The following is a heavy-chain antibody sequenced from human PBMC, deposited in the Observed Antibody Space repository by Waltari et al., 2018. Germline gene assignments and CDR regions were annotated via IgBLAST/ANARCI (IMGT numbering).Heavy chain of an antibody. J-gene: IGHJ5*02. D-gene: IGHD2-15*01. CDR2: IKQDGSEK. Sequence: EVQLVESGGGLVQPGGSLRLSCAASGFTFSSYWMSWVRQAPGKGLEGVANIKQDGSEKYDGDSVKGRFTISRDNAKNALYLQMNSLRAEDTAVYYCARDTAWSPTGWFDPWGQGTLVTVSS. CDR1: GFTFSSYW. V-gene: IGHV3-7*01. CDR3: ARDTAWSPTGWFDP.